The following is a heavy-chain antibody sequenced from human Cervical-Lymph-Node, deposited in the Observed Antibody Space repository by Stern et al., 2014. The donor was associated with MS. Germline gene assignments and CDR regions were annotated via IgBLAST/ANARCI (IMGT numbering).Heavy chain of an antibody. J-gene: IGHJ3*02. CDR1: GFSLRTNGVA. D-gene: IGHD2-21*02. CDR3: VYAPPADFLEDAFDI. V-gene: IGHV2-5*02. CDR2: IYWDGDK. Sequence: QITLKESGPTLVKPTETLRLTCTFSGFSLRTNGVAVGWIRQSPGKALEFLVLIYWDGDKRDNPSLKRRLTITTDTSQSQVVLKMTSLDPVDTATYYCVYAPPADFLEDAFDIWGQGTMVTISS.